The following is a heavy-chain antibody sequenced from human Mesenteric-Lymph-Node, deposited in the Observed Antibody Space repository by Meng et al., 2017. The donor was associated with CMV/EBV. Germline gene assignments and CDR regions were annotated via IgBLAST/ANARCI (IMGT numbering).Heavy chain of an antibody. CDR1: GFTFRNYW. CDR2: IRYDGSPK. CDR3: AYCSNTYYFDF. Sequence: GESLKISCAASGFTFRNYWMSWVRQAPGKGLEWVAFIRYDGSPKYYADSVKGRFTISRDNSKNTLYLQINSLRPEDTAMYYCAYCSNTYYFDFWGQGTLVTVSS. V-gene: IGHV3-30*02. J-gene: IGHJ4*02. D-gene: IGHD2-2*01.